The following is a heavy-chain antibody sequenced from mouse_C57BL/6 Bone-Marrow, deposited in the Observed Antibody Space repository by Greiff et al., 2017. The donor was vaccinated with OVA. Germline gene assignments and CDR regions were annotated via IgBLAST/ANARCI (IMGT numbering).Heavy chain of an antibody. V-gene: IGHV7-3*01. D-gene: IGHD2-4*01. CDR3: ARVPGGDYGREYAMDY. J-gene: IGHJ4*01. Sequence: EVKLMESGGGLVQPGGSLSLSCAASGFTFTDYYMSWVRQPPGKALEWLGFIRNKANGYTTEYSASVKGRFTISRDNSQSILYLQMNALRAEDSATYYCARVPGGDYGREYAMDYWGQGTSVTVSS. CDR1: GFTFTDYY. CDR2: IRNKANGYTT.